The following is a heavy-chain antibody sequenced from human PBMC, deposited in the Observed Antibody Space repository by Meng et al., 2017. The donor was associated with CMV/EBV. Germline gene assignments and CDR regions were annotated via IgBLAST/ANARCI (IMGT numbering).Heavy chain of an antibody. CDR1: GFTFSSYA. D-gene: IGHD2-2*01. Sequence: GGSLRLSCAASGFTFSSYAMHWVRQAPGKGLGWVAVISYDGSNKYYADSVKGRFTISRDNSKNTLYLQMNSLRAEDTAVYYCARDRLYCSSTSCYFQHWGQGTLVTVSS. V-gene: IGHV3-30*04. CDR3: ARDRLYCSSTSCYFQH. J-gene: IGHJ1*01. CDR2: ISYDGSNK.